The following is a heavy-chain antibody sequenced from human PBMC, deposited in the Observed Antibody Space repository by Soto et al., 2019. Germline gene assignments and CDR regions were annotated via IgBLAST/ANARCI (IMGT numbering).Heavy chain of an antibody. CDR2: INHSGST. V-gene: IGHV4-34*01. J-gene: IGHJ4*02. CDR3: ATFRGITTATTERYFDY. CDR1: GGSFSGYY. D-gene: IGHD4-17*01. Sequence: SENLSLTFAVYGGSFSGYYWTWIRQPPGTGLEWIGEINHSGSTNYNPSLKSRVTISVDTSKNQISLKLTSVTAADAAVYYCATFRGITTATTERYFDYWGQGILVTVS.